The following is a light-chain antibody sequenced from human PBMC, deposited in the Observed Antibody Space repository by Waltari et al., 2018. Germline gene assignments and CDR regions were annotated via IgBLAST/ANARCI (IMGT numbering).Light chain of an antibody. CDR3: QQYNSYST. V-gene: IGKV1-5*03. CDR1: QSISSW. CDR2: KAD. Sequence: DIQMTQSPSTLSASVGDRVTITCRASQSISSWLAWYPQKPGKAPKHLIYKADSLESGXXXXXXXXGXGXXXTXXXXSLQPDDFATYYCQQYNSYSTFGQGTKVEIK. J-gene: IGKJ1*01.